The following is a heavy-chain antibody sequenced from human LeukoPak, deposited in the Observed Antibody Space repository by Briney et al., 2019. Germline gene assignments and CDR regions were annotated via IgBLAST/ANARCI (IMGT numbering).Heavy chain of an antibody. V-gene: IGHV1-18*01. CDR1: GYTFTSYG. CDR3: ARTQYYYDSSGYFDY. Sequence: ASVKVSCKASGYTFTSYGISWVRQAPGQGLEWMGWISAYNGNTNYAQKLQGRVTMTTDISTSTAYMELRSLRSDDTAVYYCARTQYYYDSSGYFDYWGQGTLVTVSS. D-gene: IGHD3-22*01. J-gene: IGHJ4*02. CDR2: ISAYNGNT.